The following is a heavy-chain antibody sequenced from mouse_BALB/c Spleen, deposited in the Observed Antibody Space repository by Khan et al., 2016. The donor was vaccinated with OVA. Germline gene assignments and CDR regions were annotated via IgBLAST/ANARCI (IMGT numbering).Heavy chain of an antibody. V-gene: IGHV2-6-4*01. CDR3: ARAYYRYDGYYALDY. CDR2: IWAGGGT. J-gene: IGHJ4*01. CDR1: GFSLSRYN. D-gene: IGHD2-14*01. Sequence: QVQLKESGPGLVAPSQSLSITCTVSGFSLSRYNIHWVRQPPGKGLEWLGMIWAGGGTDYNSTLKSRLNISKDNSKSQVFLKMNILQTDDTAMYYCARAYYRYDGYYALDYWGQGTSVTVSS.